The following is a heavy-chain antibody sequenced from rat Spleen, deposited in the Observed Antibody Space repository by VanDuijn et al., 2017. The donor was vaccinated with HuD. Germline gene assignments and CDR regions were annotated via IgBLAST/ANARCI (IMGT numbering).Heavy chain of an antibody. CDR3: ARRGDTPYWYFDF. J-gene: IGHJ1*01. CDR1: GFTFRNYG. D-gene: IGHD2-1*01. Sequence: EVQLVESGGGLVQPGRSLKLSCAASGFTFRNYGMAWVRQAPTKGLEWVASISPTGVNNYYRDSVKGRFTISRDNAKNTQYLQMDSLRSEDTATYYCARRGDTPYWYFDFWGPGTMVTVSS. CDR2: ISPTGVNN. V-gene: IGHV5S13*01.